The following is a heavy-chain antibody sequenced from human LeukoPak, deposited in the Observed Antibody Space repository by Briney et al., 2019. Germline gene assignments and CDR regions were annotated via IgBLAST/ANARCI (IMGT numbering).Heavy chain of an antibody. Sequence: GASVKVSCKASGGTFSRYAINWVRQAPGQGLEWMGGIIPIFGTANYAQKFQGRVTITAHESTSTAYMELSSLRSEDTAVYYCARSRGSCYSCGDYWGQGTLVTVSS. V-gene: IGHV1-69*13. CDR1: GGTFSRYA. CDR2: IIPIFGTA. D-gene: IGHD2-15*01. CDR3: ARSRGSCYSCGDY. J-gene: IGHJ4*02.